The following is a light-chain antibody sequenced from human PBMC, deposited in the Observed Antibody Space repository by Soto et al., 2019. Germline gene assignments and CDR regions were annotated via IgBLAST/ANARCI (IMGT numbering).Light chain of an antibody. Sequence: QSFLTQRASVSGSPGQSITISCTGTSSDVGGYNYVSWYQHHPGKAPKLMIYDVSNRPSGVSNRFSGSKSDNTASLTISGLQAEDEADYYCNSYTSSSTLLYVFGTGTKVTVL. CDR1: SSDVGGYNY. CDR3: NSYTSSSTLLYV. CDR2: DVS. V-gene: IGLV2-14*01. J-gene: IGLJ1*01.